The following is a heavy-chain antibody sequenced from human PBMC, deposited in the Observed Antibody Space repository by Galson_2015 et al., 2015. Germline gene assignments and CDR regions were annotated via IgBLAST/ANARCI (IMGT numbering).Heavy chain of an antibody. J-gene: IGHJ6*02. V-gene: IGHV3-53*01. CDR3: ARDGGCGDYFYYAMDV. Sequence: SLRLSCAASGFTVSSNYMSWVRQAPGKGLEWVSVIYSGGSTHYADSVKGRITISRDNSKNTLYLQMNSVRAEDTAVYYCARDGGCGDYFYYAMDVWGQGTPVTVSS. CDR1: GFTVSSNY. CDR2: IYSGGST. D-gene: IGHD6-25*01.